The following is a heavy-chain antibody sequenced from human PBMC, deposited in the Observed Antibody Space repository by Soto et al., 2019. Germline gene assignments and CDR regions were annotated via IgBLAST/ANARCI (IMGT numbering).Heavy chain of an antibody. Sequence: SVKVSCKASGFTFTSSAVQWVRQARGQRLEWIGWIVVGSGNTNYAQKFQGRVTMTRDTSISTAYMELSRLRSDDTAVYYCASAGIAARQRGSSGMDVWGQGTTVTVSS. V-gene: IGHV1-58*01. J-gene: IGHJ6*02. D-gene: IGHD6-6*01. CDR2: IVVGSGNT. CDR3: ASAGIAARQRGSSGMDV. CDR1: GFTFTSSA.